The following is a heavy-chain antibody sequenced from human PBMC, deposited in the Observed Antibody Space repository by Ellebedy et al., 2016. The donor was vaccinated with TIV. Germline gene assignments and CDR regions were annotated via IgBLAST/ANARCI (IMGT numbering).Heavy chain of an antibody. V-gene: IGHV1-18*04. D-gene: IGHD4-17*01. Sequence: GESLKISCKASGFLFDAYGISWARQAPGQGLEWMGWISAYNGDTIYAHHFKGRLIMTTDTSTATAFMELRSLTSDDTAVYYCATSYGDYGHWGQGTLVAVSS. CDR3: ATSYGDYGH. CDR1: GFLFDAYG. CDR2: ISAYNGDT. J-gene: IGHJ4*02.